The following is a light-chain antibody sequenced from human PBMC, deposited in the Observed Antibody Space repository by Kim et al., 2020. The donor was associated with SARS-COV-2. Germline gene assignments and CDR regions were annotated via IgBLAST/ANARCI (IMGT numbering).Light chain of an antibody. CDR1: SLRSYY. J-gene: IGLJ3*02. CDR3: NSRESSANHWM. CDR2: GKN. V-gene: IGLV3-19*01. Sequence: SSELTQDPAVSVALGQTVRFTCQGDSLRSYYASWYQQKPGQAPVLVFYGKNNRPSGIPDRFSGSYSGNTASLTITAAQAEDEADYYCNSRESSANHWMFGGGTQLTVL.